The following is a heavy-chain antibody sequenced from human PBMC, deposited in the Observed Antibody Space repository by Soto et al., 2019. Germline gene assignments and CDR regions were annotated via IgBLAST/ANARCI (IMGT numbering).Heavy chain of an antibody. Sequence: PSETLSLTCTVSGGSISSYYWRWIRQPPGKGLECIGYIYYSGSTNYNPSLKSRVTISVDTSKNQFSLKLSSVTAADTAVYYCARSDNLPFDDSSGPFDYWGQGPLVTVSS. CDR3: ARSDNLPFDDSSGPFDY. CDR1: GGSISSYY. V-gene: IGHV4-59*01. D-gene: IGHD3-3*01. CDR2: IYYSGST. J-gene: IGHJ4*02.